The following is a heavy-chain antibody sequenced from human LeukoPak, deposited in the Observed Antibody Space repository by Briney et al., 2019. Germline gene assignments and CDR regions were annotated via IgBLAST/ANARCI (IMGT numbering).Heavy chain of an antibody. CDR1: GFTFSSYG. D-gene: IGHD6-19*01. Sequence: GGSLRLSCAASGFTFSSYGMHWVRQAPGKGLEWVAVISYDGSNKYYADSVKGRFTISRDNSKNTLYLQMNSLRAEDTAVYYCAKDRTWAVAGAFDYWGQGTLVTVSS. V-gene: IGHV3-30*18. CDR2: ISYDGSNK. J-gene: IGHJ4*02. CDR3: AKDRTWAVAGAFDY.